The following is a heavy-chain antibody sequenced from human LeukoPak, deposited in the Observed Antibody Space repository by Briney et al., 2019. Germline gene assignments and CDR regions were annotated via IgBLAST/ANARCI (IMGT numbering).Heavy chain of an antibody. D-gene: IGHD6-13*01. J-gene: IGHJ4*02. CDR1: GGTFSSYA. CDR2: ISAYNGNT. V-gene: IGHV1-18*01. CDR3: ARAVAAADIDY. Sequence: GASVKVSCKASGGTFSSYAISWVRQAPGQGLEWMGWISAYNGNTNYAQKLQGRVTMTTDTSTSTAYMELRSLRSDDTAVHYCARAVAAADIDYWGQGTLVTVSS.